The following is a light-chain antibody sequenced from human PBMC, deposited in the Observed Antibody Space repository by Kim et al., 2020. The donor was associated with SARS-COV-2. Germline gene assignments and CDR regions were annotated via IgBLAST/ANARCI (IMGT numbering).Light chain of an antibody. CDR2: KTS. V-gene: IGKV1-5*03. Sequence: DIQMTQSPSTLSASVGDTVTITCRASQSTTSWLAWYQQKPGKAPNLLIYKTSTLESGVPSRFSGSGSGTEFTLTISSLQPDDFATYYCQQYNSYSGTFGQGAKVDIK. CDR3: QQYNSYSGT. CDR1: QSTTSW. J-gene: IGKJ1*01.